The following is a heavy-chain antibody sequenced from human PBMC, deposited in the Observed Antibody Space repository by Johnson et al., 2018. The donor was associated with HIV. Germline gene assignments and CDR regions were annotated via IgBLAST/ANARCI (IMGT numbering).Heavy chain of an antibody. CDR1: GFAFSSFA. D-gene: IGHD3-22*01. CDR2: ISGSGSTI. CDR3: ARPGYYDSSGLDAFDI. V-gene: IGHV3-48*04. Sequence: VQVVESGGGLVQPGGSLRLSCAASGFAFSSFAVTWVRQAPGKGLEWVSAISGSGSTIYYADSVKGRFTISRDNAKNSLYLQMNSLRAEDTAVYYCARPGYYDSSGLDAFDIWGQGTMVTVSS. J-gene: IGHJ3*02.